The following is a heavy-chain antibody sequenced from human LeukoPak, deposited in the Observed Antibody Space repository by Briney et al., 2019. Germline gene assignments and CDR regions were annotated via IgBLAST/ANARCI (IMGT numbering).Heavy chain of an antibody. Sequence: ASVKVSCKASGGTFSSYAISWVRQAPGQGLEWMGGIIPIFGTANYAQKFQGRVTMTRDMSTSTVYMELSSLRSEDTAVYYCARGFGLKPPWFDPWGQGTLVTVSS. V-gene: IGHV1-69*05. CDR1: GGTFSSYA. D-gene: IGHD3-3*01. J-gene: IGHJ5*02. CDR2: IIPIFGTA. CDR3: ARGFGLKPPWFDP.